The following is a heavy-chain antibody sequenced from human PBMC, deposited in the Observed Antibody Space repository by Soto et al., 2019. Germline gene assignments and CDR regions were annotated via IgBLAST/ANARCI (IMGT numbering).Heavy chain of an antibody. D-gene: IGHD4-4*01. CDR1: GGSINSGGYS. V-gene: IGHV4-30-2*01. Sequence: SETLSLTCDVSGGSINSGGYSWSWIRQPPGKGLEWVGYIYQSGSTYYNPSLRSRLTISIDRSKNQFSLKLSSVTAADTAVYYCARLTMTTVTIFDYWGQGTLVTVSS. J-gene: IGHJ4*02. CDR2: IYQSGST. CDR3: ARLTMTTVTIFDY.